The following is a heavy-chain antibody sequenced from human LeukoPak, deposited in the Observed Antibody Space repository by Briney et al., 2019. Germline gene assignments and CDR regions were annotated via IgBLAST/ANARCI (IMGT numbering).Heavy chain of an antibody. V-gene: IGHV4-39*01. J-gene: IGHJ3*02. CDR2: IYYSGST. Sequence: SETLSLTCTVSGGSISSSSYYWGWIRQPPGKGLEWIGSIYYSGSTYYNPSLKSRVTISVDTSKNQFSLKLSSVTAADTAVYYCARGRSVPHDAFDIWGQGTMVTVSS. CDR3: ARGRSVPHDAFDI. CDR1: GGSISSSSYY.